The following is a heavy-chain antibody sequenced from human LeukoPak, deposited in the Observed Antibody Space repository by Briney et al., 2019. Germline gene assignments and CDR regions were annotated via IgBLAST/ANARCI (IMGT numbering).Heavy chain of an antibody. CDR2: IDPSDSYT. CDR3: VGGYPDACDY. Sequence: GESLRISCTGSGYSFTSYWISWVRQMPGKGLEWMGRIDPSDSYTNYSPSLQGHITISADKSISTAYLQWSSLKASDTAMYYCVGGYPDACDYWGQGTLVTVSS. D-gene: IGHD3-10*01. V-gene: IGHV5-10-1*01. J-gene: IGHJ4*02. CDR1: GYSFTSYW.